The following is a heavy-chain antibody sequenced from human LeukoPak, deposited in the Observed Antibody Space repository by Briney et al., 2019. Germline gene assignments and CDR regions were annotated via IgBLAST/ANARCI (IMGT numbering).Heavy chain of an antibody. CDR2: IYYTGST. CDR3: ARDLLSSSGYFYKHWYFDL. Sequence: SETLSLTCTVSGGSISSYYWSWIRQPPGKGLEWIGYIYYTGSTNYNPSLKSRVTISVDTSKNQFSLKLNSVTAADTAVYYCARDLLSSSGYFYKHWYFDLWGRGTLITVSS. CDR1: GGSISSYY. J-gene: IGHJ2*01. V-gene: IGHV4-59*01. D-gene: IGHD3-22*01.